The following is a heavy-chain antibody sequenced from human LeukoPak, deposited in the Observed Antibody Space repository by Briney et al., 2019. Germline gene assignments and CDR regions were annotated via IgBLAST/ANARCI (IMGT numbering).Heavy chain of an antibody. CDR1: GFTFSSYG. CDR3: AKSPHMVRGVIITYFDY. CDR2: ISGSGGST. D-gene: IGHD3-10*01. Sequence: GGSLRLSCAASGFTFSSYGMSWVRQAPGKGLEWVSAISGSGGSTYYADSVKGRFTISRDNSKNTLYLQMNSLRAEDTAVYYCAKSPHMVRGVIITYFDYWGQGTLVTVSS. J-gene: IGHJ4*02. V-gene: IGHV3-23*01.